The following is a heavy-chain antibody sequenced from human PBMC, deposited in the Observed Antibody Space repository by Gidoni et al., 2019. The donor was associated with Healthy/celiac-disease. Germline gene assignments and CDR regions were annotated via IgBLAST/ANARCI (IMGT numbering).Heavy chain of an antibody. CDR1: GYTFTSYY. CDR3: ARAGYSGYDPLQYYYYYGMDV. J-gene: IGHJ6*02. D-gene: IGHD5-12*01. CDR2: INPSGGST. Sequence: QVQLVQSGAEVKKPGASVKVSCTASGYTFTSYYMHWVRQDHGQVLEWMGIINPSGGSTSYEQKFQGRVTMTSDTSTSTVYMELSSLRSEDTAVYYCARAGYSGYDPLQYYYYYGMDVWGQGTTVTVSS. V-gene: IGHV1-46*01.